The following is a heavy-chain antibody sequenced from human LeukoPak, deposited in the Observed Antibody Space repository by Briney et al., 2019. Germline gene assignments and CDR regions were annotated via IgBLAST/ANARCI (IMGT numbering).Heavy chain of an antibody. CDR1: GFTFSSYG. D-gene: IGHD6-19*01. CDR2: ISYDGSNK. Sequence: GGSLRLSCAASGFTFSSYGMHWVRQAPGKGLEWVAVISYDGSNKYYADSVKGRFTISRDNSKNTLYLQMSSLRAEDTAVYYCAKGSPGIAVAHPPYYWGQGTLVTVSS. CDR3: AKGSPGIAVAHPPYY. J-gene: IGHJ4*02. V-gene: IGHV3-30*18.